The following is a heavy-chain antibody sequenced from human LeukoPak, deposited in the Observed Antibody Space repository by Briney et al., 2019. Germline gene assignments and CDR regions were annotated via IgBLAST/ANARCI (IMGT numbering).Heavy chain of an antibody. CDR1: GGSISSSSYY. Sequence: SETLSLTCTVSGGSISSSSYYWGWIRQPPGKGLEWIGSIYYSGSTYYNPSLKSRATISVDTSKNQFSLKLSSVTAADTAVYYCARQGSIYYDSSGYPRPEDFDYWGQGTLVTVSS. J-gene: IGHJ4*02. CDR3: ARQGSIYYDSSGYPRPEDFDY. D-gene: IGHD3-22*01. V-gene: IGHV4-39*01. CDR2: IYYSGST.